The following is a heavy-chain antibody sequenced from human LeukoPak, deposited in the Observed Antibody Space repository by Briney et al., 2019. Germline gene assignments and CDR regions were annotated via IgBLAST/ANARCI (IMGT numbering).Heavy chain of an antibody. Sequence: PGGSLRLSRAASGFTFSDQYMDWVRQAPGKGLEWVGRTRNKANSYTTQYAASVKGRFTISRDDSKNSLYLQMNSLKTEDTAVYYCARSYSSGITRDFGAFDIWGQGTMVTVSS. CDR3: ARSYSSGITRDFGAFDI. D-gene: IGHD3-22*01. J-gene: IGHJ3*02. CDR1: GFTFSDQY. CDR2: TRNKANSYTT. V-gene: IGHV3-72*01.